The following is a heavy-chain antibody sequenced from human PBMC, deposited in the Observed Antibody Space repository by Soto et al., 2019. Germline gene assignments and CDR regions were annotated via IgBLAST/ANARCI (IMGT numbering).Heavy chain of an antibody. CDR3: ARWPTALDY. CDR1: GFSLSNYW. Sequence: EVQLVESGGGLVQPGGSLRLSCAASGFSLSNYWMTWVRRAPGKRPEWVANIKQDRSATYYMDSVRGRFTISRDNANNSLFLQMNSLRAEDTALYYCARWPTALDYWGQGALVTVSS. J-gene: IGHJ4*02. V-gene: IGHV3-7*03. CDR2: IKQDRSAT.